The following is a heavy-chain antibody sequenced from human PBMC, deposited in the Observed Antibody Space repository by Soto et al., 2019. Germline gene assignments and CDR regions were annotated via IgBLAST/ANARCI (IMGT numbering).Heavy chain of an antibody. CDR2: VSYGGSNK. D-gene: IGHD6-19*01. CDR1: RFILSDYP. V-gene: IGHV3-30*04. Sequence: PGPSLRLSRAASRFILSDYPTHQLRHAPGKGVGWVAVVSYGGSNKYCADSVRGRFTISRDSSKTTLYLQMVSLRGVDTAVYFCARVRQRLGAVRYYGLVVWGQGTTVTVSS. J-gene: IGHJ6*02. CDR3: ARVRQRLGAVRYYGLVV.